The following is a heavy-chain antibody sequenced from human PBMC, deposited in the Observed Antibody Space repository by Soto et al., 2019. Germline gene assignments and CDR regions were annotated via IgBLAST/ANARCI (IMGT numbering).Heavy chain of an antibody. CDR3: AQSSSWDPDAFDI. D-gene: IGHD6-13*01. CDR1: GYTFTSYG. CDR2: ISAYNGNT. V-gene: IGHV1-18*01. J-gene: IGHJ3*02. Sequence: ASVKVACKTSGYTFTSYGIRWVRQAPGQGREWMGWISAYNGNTNYAQKLQGRVTMTTDTSTSTAYMELRSLRSDDPAVYYCAQSSSWDPDAFDIWGQGTMVTVSS.